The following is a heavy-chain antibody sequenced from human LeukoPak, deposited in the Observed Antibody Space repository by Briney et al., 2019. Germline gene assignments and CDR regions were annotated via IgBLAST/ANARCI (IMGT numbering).Heavy chain of an antibody. J-gene: IGHJ2*01. V-gene: IGHV3-23*01. CDR3: AKFHTEDPRYCGGDCYLDL. CDR2: ISGSGDNT. D-gene: IGHD2-21*01. Sequence: PGGSLRLSYAASAFTFNNYAMNWVRQAPGKGLEWVSSISGSGDNTYYADSVKGRFTISRDNSKNMVYLQINSLRAEDTAVYYCAKFHTEDPRYCGGDCYLDLWGRGTLVTVSS. CDR1: AFTFNNYA.